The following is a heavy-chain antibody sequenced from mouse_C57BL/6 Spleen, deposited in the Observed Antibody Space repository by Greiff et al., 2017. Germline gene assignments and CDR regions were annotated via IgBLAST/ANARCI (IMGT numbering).Heavy chain of an antibody. CDR2: IDPSDSET. J-gene: IGHJ2*01. CDR3: ARREDYSYFDY. D-gene: IGHD1-1*01. Sequence: QVQLQQPGAELVRPGSSVKLSCKASGYTFTSYWMHWVKQRPIQGLEWIGNIDPSDSETHYNQKFKDKATLTVDKSSSTAYMQLSSLTSEDSAVYYCARREDYSYFDYWGQGTTLTVSS. V-gene: IGHV1-52*01. CDR1: GYTFTSYW.